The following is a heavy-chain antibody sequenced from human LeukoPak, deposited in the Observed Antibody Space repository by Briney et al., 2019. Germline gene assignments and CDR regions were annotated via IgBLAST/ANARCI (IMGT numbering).Heavy chain of an antibody. D-gene: IGHD4-17*01. CDR1: GFTFSNAW. CDR2: IKSKTDGGTT. CDR3: SAATVTSSGLFYFDY. Sequence: PGGSLRLSCAASGFTFSNAWMSWVRQAPGKGLEWVGRIKSKTDGGTTDYAAPVKGRFTISRDDSKNTVYLQMNSLKTEDTAVYYCSAATVTSSGLFYFDYWGQGTLVTVSS. V-gene: IGHV3-15*01. J-gene: IGHJ4*02.